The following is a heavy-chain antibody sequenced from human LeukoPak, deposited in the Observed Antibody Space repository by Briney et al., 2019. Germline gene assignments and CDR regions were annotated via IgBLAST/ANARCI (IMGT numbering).Heavy chain of an antibody. CDR3: AKDIAGGYDAFDI. J-gene: IGHJ3*02. D-gene: IGHD2-8*02. Sequence: AGESLRLSCATSGFIFSKHGMHWVRQVPGKGLEWVAFIRYDGSNKYYADSVKGRFTISRDNSKNTLYLQMNSLRAEDTAVYYCAKDIAGGYDAFDIWGQGTMVTVSS. CDR1: GFIFSKHG. V-gene: IGHV3-30*02. CDR2: IRYDGSNK.